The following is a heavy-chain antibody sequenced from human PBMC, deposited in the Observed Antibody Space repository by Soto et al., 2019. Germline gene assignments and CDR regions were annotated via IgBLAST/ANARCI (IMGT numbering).Heavy chain of an antibody. V-gene: IGHV3-23*01. J-gene: IGHJ6*02. D-gene: IGHD3-10*01. CDR1: GFTFSRYG. CDR3: AKDAKIRTKVWFPAGYGMDV. Sequence: EVQLLESGGGLVKPGGSLRLSCEASGFTFSRYGMSWVRQAPGRGLQWVAGISVSGDNTSYADSARGRFTIYRDNSKNTLYLQMNSLRAEDTALYYCAKDAKIRTKVWFPAGYGMDVWSQGTTVTVSS. CDR2: ISVSGDNT.